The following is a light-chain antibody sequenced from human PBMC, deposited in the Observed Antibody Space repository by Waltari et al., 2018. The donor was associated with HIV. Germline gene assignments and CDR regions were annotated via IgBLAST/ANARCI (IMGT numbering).Light chain of an antibody. CDR2: GAS. CDR1: QSVRSNF. V-gene: IGKV3-20*01. Sequence: VLTQSPGTLSLSPGGRATLSCRASQSVRSNFLAWYQQKRGQAPRLLIYGASTRATGIPDRFSGSGSGTDFTLTISRLGPEDVAVYFCQQYATSPVTFGHGTKVDIK. J-gene: IGKJ1*01. CDR3: QQYATSPVT.